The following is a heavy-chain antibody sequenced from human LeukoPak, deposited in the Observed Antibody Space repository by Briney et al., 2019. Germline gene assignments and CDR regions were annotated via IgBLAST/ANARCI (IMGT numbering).Heavy chain of an antibody. Sequence: ASVKVSCKVSGYTFTDYYMHWVQQAPGKGLEWMGLVDSEDGETIYAEKFQGRVTITADTSTDTAYMELSSLRSEDTAVYYCATDPPLSPLGGSLQVDYWGQGTLVTVSS. CDR2: VDSEDGET. CDR1: GYTFTDYY. V-gene: IGHV1-69-2*01. D-gene: IGHD1-26*01. CDR3: ATDPPLSPLGGSLQVDY. J-gene: IGHJ4*02.